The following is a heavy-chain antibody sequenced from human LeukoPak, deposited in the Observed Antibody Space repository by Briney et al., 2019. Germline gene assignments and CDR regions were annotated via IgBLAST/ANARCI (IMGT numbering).Heavy chain of an antibody. CDR2: IYYSGST. V-gene: IGHV4-59*12. CDR3: ARGGGSSGYYLDY. Sequence: SETLSLTCTVSGGSISSYYWSWIRQPPGKGLEYIGYIYYSGSTNYNPSLKSRVTISVDTSKNQFSLKLSSVTAADTAVYYCARGGGSSGYYLDYWGQGTLVTVSS. D-gene: IGHD3-22*01. CDR1: GGSISSYY. J-gene: IGHJ4*02.